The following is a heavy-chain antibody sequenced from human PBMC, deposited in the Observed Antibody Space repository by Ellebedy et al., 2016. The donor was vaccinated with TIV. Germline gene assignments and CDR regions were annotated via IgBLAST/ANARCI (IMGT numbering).Heavy chain of an antibody. D-gene: IGHD4-17*01. CDR3: ASTTVTTLDY. CDR2: IYYSGST. Sequence: MPSETLSLTCTVSGGSISSYYWSWIRQPPGKGLEWIGYIYYSGSTNYNPSLKSRVTISVDTSKNQFSLKLSSVTAADTAVYYCASTTVTTLDYWGQGTLVTVSS. J-gene: IGHJ4*02. CDR1: GGSISSYY. V-gene: IGHV4-59*01.